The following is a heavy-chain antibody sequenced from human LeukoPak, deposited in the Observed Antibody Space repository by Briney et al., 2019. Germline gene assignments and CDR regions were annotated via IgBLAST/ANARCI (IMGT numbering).Heavy chain of an antibody. D-gene: IGHD6-13*01. V-gene: IGHV4-31*03. J-gene: IGHJ4*02. Sequence: SETLSLTCTVSGGSIKNGGYYWSWIRRHPGKGLEWIAYISNSGSTYSNPSLESRVTTSIDTSKNQFSLELTSVTAADTAVYYCARDVDPPYASSRYFDYWGQGTLVTVSS. CDR2: ISNSGST. CDR1: GGSIKNGGYY. CDR3: ARDVDPPYASSRYFDY.